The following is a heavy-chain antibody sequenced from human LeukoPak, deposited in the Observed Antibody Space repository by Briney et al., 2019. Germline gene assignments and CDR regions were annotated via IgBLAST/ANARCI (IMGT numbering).Heavy chain of an antibody. D-gene: IGHD3-22*01. CDR2: ISGCSRYI. CDR3: ARELVDTSGHYYLDY. V-gene: IGHV3-21*01. J-gene: IGHJ4*02. Sequence: GGSLRLSCAASGFTFSSYTMNWVRQAPGKGLEWVSSISGCSRYIYYADSVKGRFTISRDYSLFLQMNSLRAEDTAVYYCARELVDTSGHYYLDYWGQGTLVTVSS. CDR1: GFTFSSYT.